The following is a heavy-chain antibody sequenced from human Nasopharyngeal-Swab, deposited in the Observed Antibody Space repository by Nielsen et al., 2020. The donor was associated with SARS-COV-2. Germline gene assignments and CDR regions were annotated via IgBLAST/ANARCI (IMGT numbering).Heavy chain of an antibody. D-gene: IGHD3-3*01. Sequence: SVKVSCKASGFTFSSSSVQWVRQVRGQRLEWIGWIVVGSGNTSYAQKFQERVSITRDMSTSTAYMELSSLRSEDTAVYYCAADPYYDFLSGYFSFDPWGQGTLVTVSS. CDR2: IVVGSGNT. CDR3: AADPYYDFLSGYFSFDP. CDR1: GFTFSSSS. J-gene: IGHJ5*02. V-gene: IGHV1-58*01.